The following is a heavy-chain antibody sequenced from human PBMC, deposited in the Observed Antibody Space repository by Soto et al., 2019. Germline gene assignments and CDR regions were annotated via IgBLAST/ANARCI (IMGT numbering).Heavy chain of an antibody. J-gene: IGHJ6*02. D-gene: IGHD2-21*02. Sequence: QVQLVQSGAEVKKPGASVKVSCKASGYTFTSYGISWVRQAPGQGLEWMGWISANNGNSIYAQKLQGRVTMTTDTXXSXAXKEPRSLRSADTAVYYCTTDDGEVTTLTYYYYGMDVWGQGTTVTVSS. CDR3: TTDDGEVTTLTYYYYGMDV. CDR1: GYTFTSYG. V-gene: IGHV1-18*01. CDR2: ISANNGNS.